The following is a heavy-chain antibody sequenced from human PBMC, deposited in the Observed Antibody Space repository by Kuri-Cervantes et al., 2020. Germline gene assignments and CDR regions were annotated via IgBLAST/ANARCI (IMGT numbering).Heavy chain of an antibody. CDR1: GGSISSSSYY. J-gene: IGHJ4*02. CDR2: IYYSGST. CDR3: ARHGRIQQWLPEFDH. D-gene: IGHD5-18*01. Sequence: SETLSLTCTVSGGSISSSSYYWGWIRQPPGKGLEWSGSIYYSGSTYYNSSLKSRVTISVDTSKDQFSLKLSSVTAADAAVYFYARHGRIQQWLPEFDHWGQGTLVTVSS. V-gene: IGHV4-39*01.